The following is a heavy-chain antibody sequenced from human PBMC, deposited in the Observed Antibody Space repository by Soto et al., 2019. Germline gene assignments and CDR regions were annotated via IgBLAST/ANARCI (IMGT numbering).Heavy chain of an antibody. Sequence: LSLTCTVSGASIITDNYFWVWIRQSPRRGLELIGSISYSGRTYDNPSLQSRVTISIDASKNQFSLKLTSVTTADTAVYYCARRRASDYGGNHHPYYFDRWGQGALVTVSS. J-gene: IGHJ4*02. V-gene: IGHV4-39*01. CDR2: ISYSGRT. D-gene: IGHD4-17*01. CDR1: GASIITDNYF. CDR3: ARRRASDYGGNHHPYYFDR.